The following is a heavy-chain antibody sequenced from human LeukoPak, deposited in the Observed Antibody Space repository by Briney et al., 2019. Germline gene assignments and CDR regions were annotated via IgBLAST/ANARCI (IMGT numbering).Heavy chain of an antibody. CDR1: GYSFTSYW. CDR2: IYSGDSDT. J-gene: IGHJ4*02. V-gene: IGHV5-51*01. CDR3: ATWTYSSSWYVDY. D-gene: IGHD6-13*01. Sequence: GESLKISCKGSGYSFTSYWIGWVRQMPGKGLEWMGIIYSGDSDTRYSPSFQGQVTISADKSISIAYLQWSSLKASDTAMYYCATWTYSSSWYVDYWGQGTLVTVSS.